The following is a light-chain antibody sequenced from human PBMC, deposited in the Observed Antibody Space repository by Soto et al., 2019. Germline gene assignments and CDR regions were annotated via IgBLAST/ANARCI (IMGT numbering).Light chain of an antibody. Sequence: QSVLTQPPSASASLGASVTLTCTLSSGYSNYKVDWYQQRPGKGPRFVMRVGTGGIVGSKGDGIPDRFSVLGSGLNRYLTIKNIQEEDESDYHCGADHGSGSNVVRFGGGTKLTVL. CDR3: GADHGSGSNVVR. J-gene: IGLJ2*01. CDR2: VGTGGIVG. V-gene: IGLV9-49*01. CDR1: SGYSNYK.